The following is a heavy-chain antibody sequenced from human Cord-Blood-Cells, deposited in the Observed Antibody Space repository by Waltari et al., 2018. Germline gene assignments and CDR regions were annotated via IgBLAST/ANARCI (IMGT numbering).Heavy chain of an antibody. D-gene: IGHD7-27*01. CDR3: ASEIPATGALY. J-gene: IGHJ4*02. Sequence: QVPLVQSGAELQKPGASVTVSCKAAGYTFTSYDSNGVRQATGQGLEWMGWMNPNSGNTGYAQKFQGRVTMTRNTSISTAYMELSSLRSEDTAVYYCASEIPATGALYWGQGTLVTVSS. CDR1: GYTFTSYD. V-gene: IGHV1-8*01. CDR2: MNPNSGNT.